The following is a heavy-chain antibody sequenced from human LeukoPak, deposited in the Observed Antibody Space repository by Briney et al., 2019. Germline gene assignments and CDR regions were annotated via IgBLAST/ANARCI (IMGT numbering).Heavy chain of an antibody. D-gene: IGHD6-13*01. V-gene: IGHV1-8*01. CDR3: ARTAYSSSWYGLPYYYYYGMDV. CDR1: GYTFTSYD. CDR2: MNPNSGNT. J-gene: IGHJ6*02. Sequence: GAPVKVSCKASGYTFTSYDINWVRQATGQGLEWMGWMNPNSGNTGYAQKFQGRVTMTRNTSISTAYMELSSLRSEDTAVYYCARTAYSSSWYGLPYYYYYGMDVWGQGTTVTVSS.